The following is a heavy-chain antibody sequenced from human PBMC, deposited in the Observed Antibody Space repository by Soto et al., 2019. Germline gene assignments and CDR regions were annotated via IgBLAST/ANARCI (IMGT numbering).Heavy chain of an antibody. D-gene: IGHD6-25*01. Sequence: PSETLSLTCAVYGGSFSGYYWSWIRQPPGKGLEWIGEINHSGSTNYNPSLKSRVTISVDTSKNQFSLKLSSVTAADTAVYYCARGYSSVHWGQGTLVTVSS. CDR2: INHSGST. CDR1: GGSFSGYY. CDR3: ARGYSSVH. J-gene: IGHJ4*02. V-gene: IGHV4-34*01.